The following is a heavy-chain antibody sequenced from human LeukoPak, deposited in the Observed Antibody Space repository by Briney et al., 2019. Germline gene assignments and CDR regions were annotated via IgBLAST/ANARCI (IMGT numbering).Heavy chain of an antibody. CDR1: GFTVSSNY. J-gene: IGHJ4*02. V-gene: IGHV3-66*01. Sequence: GGSLRLSCAASGFTVSSNYMSWVRQAPGKGLEWVSVIYSGGSTYYADSVKGRFTISRDNSKNTLYLQMNSLRAEDTAVYYCAKDSPSGTPFGKIDYWGQGTLVTVSS. D-gene: IGHD3-10*01. CDR2: IYSGGST. CDR3: AKDSPSGTPFGKIDY.